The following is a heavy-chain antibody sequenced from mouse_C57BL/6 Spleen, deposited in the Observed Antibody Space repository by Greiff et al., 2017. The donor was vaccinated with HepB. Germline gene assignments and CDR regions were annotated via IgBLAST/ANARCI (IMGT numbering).Heavy chain of an antibody. CDR3: AREAIYYYGSRYFDY. D-gene: IGHD1-1*01. J-gene: IGHJ2*01. Sequence: QVQLQQPGAELVKPGASVKLSCKASGYTFTSYWMHWVKQRPGRGLEWIGRIDPKSGGTKYNEKFKSKATLTVDKPSSAADMQLSSLTSEDSAVYDCAREAIYYYGSRYFDYWGQGTTLTVSS. CDR1: GYTFTSYW. CDR2: IDPKSGGT. V-gene: IGHV1-72*01.